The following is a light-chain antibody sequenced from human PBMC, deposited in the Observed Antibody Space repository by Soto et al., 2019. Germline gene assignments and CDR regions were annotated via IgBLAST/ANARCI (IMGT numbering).Light chain of an antibody. CDR2: DAS. Sequence: EIVLTQSPATLSLSLGERATLSCRASQSVSSYLAWYQQKPGQAPGLLIYDASTWATGIPARFSGSGSGTDFPPTLRRLAPEAFAVYYCQPRCNWPLTFGPGTKVDIK. CDR1: QSVSSY. CDR3: QPRCNWPLT. V-gene: IGKV3-11*01. J-gene: IGKJ3*01.